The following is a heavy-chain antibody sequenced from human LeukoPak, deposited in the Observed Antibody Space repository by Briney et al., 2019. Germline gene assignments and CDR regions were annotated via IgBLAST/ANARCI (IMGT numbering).Heavy chain of an antibody. J-gene: IGHJ6*02. CDR2: IYHSGST. Sequence: PSETLSLTCAVFGGSISSSNWWSWVRPPPGKGLEWIGEIYHSGSTNYNPSLKSRVTILVDKSKNQFSLNLSSVTAADTAVYYCARVYDSSGYSSVDYYYGMDVWGQGTTVTVSS. D-gene: IGHD3-22*01. V-gene: IGHV4-4*02. CDR3: ARVYDSSGYSSVDYYYGMDV. CDR1: GGSISSSNW.